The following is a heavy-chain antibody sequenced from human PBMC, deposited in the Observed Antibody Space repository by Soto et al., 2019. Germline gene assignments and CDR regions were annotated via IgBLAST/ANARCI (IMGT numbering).Heavy chain of an antibody. D-gene: IGHD3-22*01. J-gene: IGHJ4*02. V-gene: IGHV3-30*18. Sequence: TGGSLRLSCAASGFTFSSYGMHWVRQAPGKGLEWVAVISYDGSNKYYADSVKGRFTISRDNSKNTLYLQMNSLRAEDTAVYYCAKDLLASIVVVITTGAFDYWGQGTLVTVSS. CDR3: AKDLLASIVVVITTGAFDY. CDR2: ISYDGSNK. CDR1: GFTFSSYG.